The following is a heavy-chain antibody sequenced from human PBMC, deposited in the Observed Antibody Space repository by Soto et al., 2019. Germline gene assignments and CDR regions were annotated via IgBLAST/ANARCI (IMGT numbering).Heavy chain of an antibody. CDR2: IYYSGST. D-gene: IGHD3-10*01. CDR3: ARYGSGTNYYYYGMDV. CDR1: GGSISSSSYY. J-gene: IGHJ6*02. Sequence: PSETLSLTCTVSGGSISSSSYYWGWIRQPPGKGLEWIGSIYYSGSTYYNPSLKSRVTISVDTSKNQFSLKLSSVTAADTAVYYCARYGSGTNYYYYGMDVWGQGTTVTVSS. V-gene: IGHV4-39*01.